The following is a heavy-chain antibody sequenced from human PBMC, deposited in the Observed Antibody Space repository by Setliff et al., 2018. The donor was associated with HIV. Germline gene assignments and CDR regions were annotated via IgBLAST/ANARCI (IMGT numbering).Heavy chain of an antibody. Sequence: SETLSLTCTVSGDSISGAGFYWTWIRQLPGKGLEWIGSIYYSGSTYYNPSLKSRVTISLGTSRWQFSLTLNSVSAADTAVYFCARVAMYYYDTSGHPQGFDYWGQGTLVTVSS. V-gene: IGHV4-31*03. CDR2: IYYSGST. J-gene: IGHJ4*02. CDR3: ARVAMYYYDTSGHPQGFDY. CDR1: GDSISGAGFY. D-gene: IGHD3-22*01.